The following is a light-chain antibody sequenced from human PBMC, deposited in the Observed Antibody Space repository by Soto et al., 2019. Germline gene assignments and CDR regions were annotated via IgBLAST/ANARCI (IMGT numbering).Light chain of an antibody. V-gene: IGKV3-15*01. CDR3: QQYDNWPLT. CDR2: GAS. Sequence: ERVMTQSPTTLSVSPGERATLSCRASQSVSSNLAWYQQKPGQAPRLLIYGASTRATGIPARFSGSGSGTEFTLTISSLQSEDFAVYYCQQYDNWPLTFGGGTMVDI. CDR1: QSVSSN. J-gene: IGKJ4*01.